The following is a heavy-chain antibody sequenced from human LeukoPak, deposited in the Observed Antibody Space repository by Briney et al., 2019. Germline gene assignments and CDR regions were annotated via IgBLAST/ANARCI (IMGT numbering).Heavy chain of an antibody. J-gene: IGHJ5*02. Sequence: SETLSLTCTVSGGSISSYYWSWIRQPPGKGLEWIGYIYYSGSTNYDPSLKSRVTISVDTSKNQFSLKLSSVTAADTAVYYCAIRSCYYCWFDPWGQGTLVTVSS. CDR3: AIRSCYYCWFDP. CDR2: IYYSGST. CDR1: GGSISSYY. V-gene: IGHV4-59*08. D-gene: IGHD2-15*01.